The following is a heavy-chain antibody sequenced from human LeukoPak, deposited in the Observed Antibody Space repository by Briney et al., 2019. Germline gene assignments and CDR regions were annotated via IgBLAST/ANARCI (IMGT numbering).Heavy chain of an antibody. CDR1: GFTFSSYS. CDR2: ISSSSSYI. D-gene: IGHD3-3*01. V-gene: IGHV3-21*01. CDR3: ARVITDFWSGYFADY. Sequence: PGGSLRLSCAASGFTFSSYSMNWVRQAPGKGLEWVSSISSSSSYIYYADSVKGRFTISRDNAKNSLYLQMNSRRAEDTAVYYCARVITDFWSGYFADYWGQGTLVTVSS. J-gene: IGHJ4*02.